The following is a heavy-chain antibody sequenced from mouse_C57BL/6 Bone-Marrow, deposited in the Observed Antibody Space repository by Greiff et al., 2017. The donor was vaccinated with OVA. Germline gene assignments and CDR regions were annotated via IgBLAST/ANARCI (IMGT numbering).Heavy chain of an antibody. V-gene: IGHV1-64*01. CDR2: IHPNSGST. J-gene: IGHJ3*01. CDR1: GYTFTSYW. CDR3: ARRYYGSIFAY. D-gene: IGHD1-1*01. Sequence: QVQLQQPGAELVKPGASVKLSCKASGYTFTSYWMHWLKQRPGQGLEWIGMIHPNSGSTNYNEKFKSKATLTVDKSSSTAYMQLSSLTSEDSAVYYCARRYYGSIFAYWGQGTLVTVSA.